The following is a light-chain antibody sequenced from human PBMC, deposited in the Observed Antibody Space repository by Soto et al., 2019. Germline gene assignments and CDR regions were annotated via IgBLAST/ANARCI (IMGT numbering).Light chain of an antibody. CDR2: NVR. CDR1: SSDVGGSNY. Sequence: QSALTQPASVSGSPGQSITISCTGTSSDVGGSNYVSWYQQYPGKVPKLLIYNVRIRPSGVSNRFSGSKSGNTASLTISGLQAEDEADYFCTSSTSDSLYVFGTGTKVTVL. V-gene: IGLV2-14*01. J-gene: IGLJ1*01. CDR3: TSSTSDSLYV.